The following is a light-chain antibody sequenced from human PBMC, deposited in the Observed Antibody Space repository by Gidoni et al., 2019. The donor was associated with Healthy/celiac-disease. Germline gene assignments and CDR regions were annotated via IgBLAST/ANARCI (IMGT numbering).Light chain of an antibody. CDR2: GAS. V-gene: IGKV3-15*01. Sequence: EIVMTQSPATLSVSPGERATLSCRASQSVSSNLAWYQQKPGQAPRLLISGASTRATCIPARFSGSWSGTEFTLTLSSLPSEDFAVYCCQQYNNWPPITFGQGTRLEIK. J-gene: IGKJ5*01. CDR1: QSVSSN. CDR3: QQYNNWPPIT.